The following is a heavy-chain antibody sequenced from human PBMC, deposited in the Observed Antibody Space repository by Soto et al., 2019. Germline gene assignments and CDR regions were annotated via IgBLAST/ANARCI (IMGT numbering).Heavy chain of an antibody. CDR1: GGSIFSYF. Sequence: QVQLQESGPGLVKPSETLSLTCTVSGGSIFSYFWSWIRQPPGKGLEWIGYIYYTGSTNFNPSLNSRVTISLDTSKNQFSLKLSSVTAADTAVYYCARGEYYDGMDVWGQGTTVIVSS. CDR3: ARGEYYDGMDV. CDR2: IYYTGST. V-gene: IGHV4-59*01. J-gene: IGHJ6*02.